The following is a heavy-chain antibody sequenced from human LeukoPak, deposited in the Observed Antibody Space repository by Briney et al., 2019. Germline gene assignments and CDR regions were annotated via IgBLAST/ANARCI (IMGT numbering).Heavy chain of an antibody. Sequence: SETQFLTRTCSGLPKRRDGLGWRWIRQPPGKGLEWIGYIYYSGSTNYNPSLRSRVTLSVDTSKNQFSLQLRSVPAADAAVYHPARAPHCAATSTGEIHTIDYWGWGPVTLVTVSS. CDR3: ARAPHCAATSTGEIHTIDYWG. CDR2: IYYSGST. CDR1: GLPKRRDGLG. V-gene: IGHV4-31*02. J-gene: IGHJ1*01. D-gene: IGHD6-25*01.